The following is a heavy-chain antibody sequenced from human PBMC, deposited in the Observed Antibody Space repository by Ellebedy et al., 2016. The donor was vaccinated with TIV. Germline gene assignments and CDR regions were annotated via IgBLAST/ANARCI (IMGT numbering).Heavy chain of an antibody. Sequence: GGSLRLSCKGSGYSFTSYRIGWVRQMPGKGLEWMGIIYPGDSDTRYSPSFQGQVTISADKSISTAYLQWSSLKASDTAMYYCAWYSGSYFDYWGQGTLVTVSS. CDR1: GYSFTSYR. J-gene: IGHJ4*02. V-gene: IGHV5-51*01. D-gene: IGHD1-26*01. CDR2: IYPGDSDT. CDR3: AWYSGSYFDY.